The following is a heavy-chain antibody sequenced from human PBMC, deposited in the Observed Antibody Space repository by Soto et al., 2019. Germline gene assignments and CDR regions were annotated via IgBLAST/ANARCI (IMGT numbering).Heavy chain of an antibody. D-gene: IGHD3-10*01. Sequence: PGGSLRLSCAASGFSFGSYALSWVRQAPGKGLEWVSTITDTGGDAKYADSVRGRFAISRDNSKNTLYLQMSALRAEDSAIYFCVRGSKDSYPGSRIFDFWGRGTLVTVSS. J-gene: IGHJ4*02. CDR2: ITDTGGDA. CDR1: GFSFGSYA. V-gene: IGHV3-23*01. CDR3: VRGSKDSYPGSRIFDF.